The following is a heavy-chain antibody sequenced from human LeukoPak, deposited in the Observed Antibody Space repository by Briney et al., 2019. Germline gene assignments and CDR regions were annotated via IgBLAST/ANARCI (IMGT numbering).Heavy chain of an antibody. J-gene: IGHJ6*03. D-gene: IGHD6-6*01. CDR3: ARDDSSSPNSYYYYYMDV. V-gene: IGHV1-69*06. CDR1: GGTFSSYA. CDR2: IIPIFGTA. Sequence: ASVKVSCKASGGTFSSYAISWVRQAPGQGLEWMGGIIPIFGTANYAQKFQGRVTITADKSTSTAYMELSSLRSEDTAVYYCARDDSSSPNSYYYYYMDVWGKGTTVTVSS.